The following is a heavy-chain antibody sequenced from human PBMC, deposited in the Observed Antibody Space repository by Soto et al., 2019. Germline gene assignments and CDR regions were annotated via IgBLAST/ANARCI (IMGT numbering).Heavy chain of an antibody. V-gene: IGHV4-59*01. J-gene: IGHJ4*02. D-gene: IGHD3-10*01. CDR2: VHHTGNT. CDR1: GDSIRDSF. CDR3: ARGREDHVDHHFGHLFDS. Sequence: SETLSLTCTVSGDSIRDSFWSWVRQPPGKGLEWIGLVHHTGNTNYNPSLETRVTMLIDASANHFSLTLTSVTPADAAIYYCARGREDHVDHHFGHLFDSWGQGTLFTVSS.